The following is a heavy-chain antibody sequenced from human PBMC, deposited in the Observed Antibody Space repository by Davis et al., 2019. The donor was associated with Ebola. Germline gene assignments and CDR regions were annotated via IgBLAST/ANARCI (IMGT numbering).Heavy chain of an antibody. J-gene: IGHJ4*02. CDR3: ATQTYGDYSSTAPPDY. Sequence: SETLSLTCTASGFTFSSYYWSWIRQPPARGLDRNGVTYYPGSTYYNSSLESRVTIPVYTSKNQFSLKVKSVTAPDTAVYFCATQTYGDYSSTAPPDYWGQGTPVTVSS. D-gene: IGHD4-11*01. CDR1: GFTFSSYY. V-gene: IGHV4-59*04. CDR2: TYYPGST.